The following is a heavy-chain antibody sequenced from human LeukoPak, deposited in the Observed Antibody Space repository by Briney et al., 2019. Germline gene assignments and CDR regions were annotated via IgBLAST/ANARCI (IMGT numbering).Heavy chain of an antibody. CDR2: ISSTSYI. Sequence: GGSLRLSCAASGFTFSSYSMNWVRQAPGKGLEWVSSISSTSYIYYADLVKGRFTISRDNAKNSPYLQMNSLRAEDTAVYYCARAAGRGDVFDIWGQGTMVTVSS. V-gene: IGHV3-21*01. CDR1: GFTFSSYS. CDR3: ARAAGRGDVFDI. D-gene: IGHD6-19*01. J-gene: IGHJ3*02.